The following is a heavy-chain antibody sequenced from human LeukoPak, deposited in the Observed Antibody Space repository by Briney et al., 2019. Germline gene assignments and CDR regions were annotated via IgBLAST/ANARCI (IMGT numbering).Heavy chain of an antibody. CDR1: GFTVSSNF. D-gene: IGHD3-22*01. V-gene: IGHV3-66*01. CDR2: IYSGGST. Sequence: GGSLRLSCAASGFTVSSNFMSWVRQAPGKGLEWVSVIYSGGSTYYADSVKGRLTISRDNAKNSLYLQMNSLRAEDTAVYYCARDQSGSYYYDSSGYYYYYYYMDVWGKGTTVTVSS. CDR3: ARDQSGSYYYDSSGYYYYYYYMDV. J-gene: IGHJ6*03.